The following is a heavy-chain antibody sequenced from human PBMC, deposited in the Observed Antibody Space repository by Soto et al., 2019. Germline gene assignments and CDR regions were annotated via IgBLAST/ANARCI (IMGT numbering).Heavy chain of an antibody. J-gene: IGHJ4*02. V-gene: IGHV4-31*03. CDR3: ARRPTLRRIFDY. CDR2: IYYSGST. Sequence: SETLSLTCTVSGGSISSGGYYWSWIRQHPGKGLEWIGYIYYSGSTYYNPSLKSRVTISVDTSKNQFSLKLSSVTAADTAVYYCARRPTLRRIFDYWGQGTLVTVSS. CDR1: GGSISSGGYY. D-gene: IGHD4-17*01.